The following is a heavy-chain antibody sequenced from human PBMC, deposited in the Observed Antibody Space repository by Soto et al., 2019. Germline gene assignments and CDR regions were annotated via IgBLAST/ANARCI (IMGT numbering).Heavy chain of an antibody. D-gene: IGHD3-9*01. CDR1: GFTFSNAW. CDR3: TTDPIADYDILTGYYHDAFDM. CDR2: IKSKTDVGTT. Sequence: EVQLVESGGGLVKPGGSLRLSCAASGFTFSNAWMSWVRQAPGKGLEWVGRIKSKTDVGTTDYAGPVKGRFTISRDDSKNTVSLQMNSLKTEDTVVYYCTTDPIADYDILTGYYHDAFDMWGQGTMVTVSS. J-gene: IGHJ3*02. V-gene: IGHV3-15*01.